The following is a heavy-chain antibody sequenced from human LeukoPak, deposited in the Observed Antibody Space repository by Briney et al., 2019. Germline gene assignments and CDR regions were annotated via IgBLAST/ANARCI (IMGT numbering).Heavy chain of an antibody. CDR2: LSRSGTT. CDR3: VRIRDGSGYSCPAFDY. V-gene: IGHV4-38-2*02. D-gene: IGHD3-22*01. J-gene: IGHJ4*02. Sequence: SETLSLTCTVSGYSISSGNYWGWIRQPPGKGLEWIGSLSRSGTTFYNPPLKSRVTISIDTSKNHFSLRLSSVTAADTAVYYCVRIRDGSGYSCPAFDYWGQGTLVTVSS. CDR1: GYSISSGNY.